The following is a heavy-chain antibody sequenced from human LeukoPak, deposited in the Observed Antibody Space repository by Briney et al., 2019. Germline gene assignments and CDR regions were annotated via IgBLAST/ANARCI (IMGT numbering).Heavy chain of an antibody. D-gene: IGHD3-10*01. CDR3: ARGGYYGSGSYYDY. J-gene: IGHJ4*02. CDR2: IYHSGST. V-gene: IGHV4-30-2*01. Sequence: PSQTLSLTCTVSGGSISSGGYYWSWIRQPPGKGLEWIGYIYHSGSTYYNPSLKSRVTISVDRSKNQFSLKLSSVTAADTAVYYCARGGYYGSGSYYDYWGQGTLVTVSS. CDR1: GGSISSGGYY.